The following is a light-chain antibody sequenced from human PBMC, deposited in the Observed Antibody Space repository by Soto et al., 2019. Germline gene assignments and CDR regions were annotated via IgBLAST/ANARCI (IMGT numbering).Light chain of an antibody. Sequence: DMQIPESPSTLSESVEDRVTISSRASQNIERYMAWYQKKPGRAPSLIIYDDSTLERVVPSRFSGRGSRTESTLIFSNLMPDDVATDYCRQLNDYLWTFPRGTKVDIK. CDR2: DDS. CDR1: QNIERY. J-gene: IGKJ1*01. CDR3: RQLNDYLWT. V-gene: IGKV1-5*01.